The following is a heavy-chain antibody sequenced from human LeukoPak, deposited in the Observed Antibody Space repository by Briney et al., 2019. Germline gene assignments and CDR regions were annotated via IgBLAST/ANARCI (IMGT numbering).Heavy chain of an antibody. D-gene: IGHD1-26*01. J-gene: IGHJ4*02. CDR2: VNARGYST. CDR3: ASEWIVGATTGSPFDY. CDR1: GFSFSTYA. Sequence: PGGSLRLSCSASGFSFSTYAMSWARQAPGKGLEWVSAVNARGYSTYYADSVKGRFTISRDNSKNTLYLQMNSLRAEDTAVYYCASEWIVGATTGSPFDYWGQGTLVTVSS. V-gene: IGHV3-23*01.